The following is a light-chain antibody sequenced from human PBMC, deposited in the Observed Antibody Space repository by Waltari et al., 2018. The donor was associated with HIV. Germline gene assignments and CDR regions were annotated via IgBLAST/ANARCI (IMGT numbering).Light chain of an antibody. J-gene: IGLJ2*01. V-gene: IGLV2-23*02. Sequence: QSALTQPASVSGSPGQSITISCTGTSSDVGSYNLVSWYQQHPGKAPKLMIYEVSKRPSGLSNRFSGSKSGNTASLTISGLQAEDEADYYCCSYAGSSTFKVFGGGTKLTVL. CDR2: EVS. CDR3: CSYAGSSTFKV. CDR1: SSDVGSYNL.